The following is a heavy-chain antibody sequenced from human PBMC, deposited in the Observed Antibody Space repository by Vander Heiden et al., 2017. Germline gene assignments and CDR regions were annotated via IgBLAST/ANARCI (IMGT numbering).Heavy chain of an antibody. CDR2: ISGSGGST. CDR3: AKDPLPAYSSGWSYYFDY. D-gene: IGHD6-19*01. V-gene: IGHV3-23*01. J-gene: IGHJ4*02. CDR1: GFIFSSYA. Sequence: EVQLLESGGGLVQPGGSLRLSCAASGFIFSSYAMSWVRQAPGKGLEWVSAISGSGGSTYYADSVKGRFTISRDNSKNTLYLQMNSLRAEDTAVYYCAKDPLPAYSSGWSYYFDYWGQGTLVTVSS.